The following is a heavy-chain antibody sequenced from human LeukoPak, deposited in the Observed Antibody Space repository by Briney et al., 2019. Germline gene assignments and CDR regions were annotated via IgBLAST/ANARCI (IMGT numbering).Heavy chain of an antibody. CDR1: GGSISSGSYY. CDR2: IYTSGST. Sequence: SETLSLTCTVSGGSISSGSYYWSWIRQPAGKGLEWIGRIYTSGSTNYNPSPKSRVTISVDTSKNQFSLKLSSVTAADTAVYYCARVAAVAGTGNWFDPWGQGTLVTVSS. CDR3: ARVAAVAGTGNWFDP. V-gene: IGHV4-61*02. J-gene: IGHJ5*02. D-gene: IGHD6-19*01.